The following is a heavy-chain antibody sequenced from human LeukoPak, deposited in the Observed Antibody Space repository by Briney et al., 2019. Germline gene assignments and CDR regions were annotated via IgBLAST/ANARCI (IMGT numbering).Heavy chain of an antibody. Sequence: PSETLSLTCTVSSGSISTSNYYWGWIRQPPGKGLEWIGSIYYSGSTYYNPSLKSRVTISVDTSKNQFSLKLSSVTAADTAVYYCAREGTIAARPDYWGQGTLVTVSS. V-gene: IGHV4-39*07. CDR2: IYYSGST. CDR1: SGSISTSNYY. J-gene: IGHJ4*02. D-gene: IGHD6-6*01. CDR3: AREGTIAARPDY.